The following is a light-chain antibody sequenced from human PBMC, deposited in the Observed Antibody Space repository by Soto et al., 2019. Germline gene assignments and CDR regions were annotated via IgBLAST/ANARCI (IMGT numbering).Light chain of an antibody. V-gene: IGKV3-11*01. CDR2: DAS. J-gene: IGKJ4*01. CDR3: QQRRNWPPT. CDR1: QSVSSY. Sequence: EIVLTQSPATLSFSPGERSSLSCRASQSVSSYLAWYQQKPGQAPRLLIYDASNRATGIPARFSGSGSGTDFTLTISSLEPEDFAVYYCQQRRNWPPTFGGGTKVDIK.